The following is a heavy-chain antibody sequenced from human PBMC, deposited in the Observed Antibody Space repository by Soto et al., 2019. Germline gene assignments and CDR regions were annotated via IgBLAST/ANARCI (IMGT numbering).Heavy chain of an antibody. CDR2: IWYDGSNK. D-gene: IGHD2-2*01. Sequence: GGSLRLSCAASGFTFSSYGMHWVRQAPGKGLEWVAVIWYDGSNKYYADSVKGRFTISRDNSKNTLYLQMNSLRAEDTAVYYCARSPRYCSSTSCYSHFNYWGQGTLVTVSS. V-gene: IGHV3-33*01. CDR1: GFTFSSYG. CDR3: ARSPRYCSSTSCYSHFNY. J-gene: IGHJ4*02.